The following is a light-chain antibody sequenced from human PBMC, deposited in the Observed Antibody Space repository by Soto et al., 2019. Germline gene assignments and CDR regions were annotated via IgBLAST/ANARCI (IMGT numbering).Light chain of an antibody. Sequence: QSALTQPASVSGSPGQSITISCTGSSSDVGGYNYVSWYQHQPGKVPKVMIYEVSNRPSGVSNRFSGSKSGNTASLTISGLQAEDEADYYCSSYTSSSPPYVFGTGTKLTVL. CDR1: SSDVGGYNY. CDR3: SSYTSSSPPYV. J-gene: IGLJ1*01. CDR2: EVS. V-gene: IGLV2-14*01.